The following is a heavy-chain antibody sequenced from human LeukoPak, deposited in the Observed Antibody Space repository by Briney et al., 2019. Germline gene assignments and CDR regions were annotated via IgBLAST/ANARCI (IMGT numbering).Heavy chain of an antibody. CDR1: GYTFTGYY. J-gene: IGHJ4*02. CDR3: ARVARGGGSGYPFDY. CDR2: INPNSGGT. Sequence: ASVKVSCKASGYTFTGYYMHWVRQAPGQGLEWMGWINPNSGGTNYAQKFQGRVTMTRDTSISTAYMELSRLRSDDTAVYYCARVARGGGSGYPFDYWGQGTLVTVSS. V-gene: IGHV1-2*02. D-gene: IGHD3-22*01.